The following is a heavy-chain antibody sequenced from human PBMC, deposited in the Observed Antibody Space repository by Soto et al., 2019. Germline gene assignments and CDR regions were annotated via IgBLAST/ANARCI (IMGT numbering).Heavy chain of an antibody. V-gene: IGHV1-69*12. CDR2: IIPIFGTA. CDR3: ARDWPTVTTFRRSYYYYGMDV. D-gene: IGHD4-4*01. CDR1: GGTFSSYA. J-gene: IGHJ6*02. Sequence: QVQLVQSGAEVKKPGSSVKVSCKASGGTFSSYAISWVRQAPGQGLEWMGGIIPIFGTANYAQKFQGRVTITADESTSTAYMELASRRSEDTAVYYCARDWPTVTTFRRSYYYYGMDVWGQGTTVTVSS.